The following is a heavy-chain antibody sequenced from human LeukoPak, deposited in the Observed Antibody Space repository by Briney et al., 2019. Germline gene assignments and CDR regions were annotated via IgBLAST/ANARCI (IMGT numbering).Heavy chain of an antibody. Sequence: GGSLRLSCAASGFTLSSYWMSWVRQAPGKGLEWVAHIKQDGSEKYNVDSVKGRFTISRDNAKNSLYMQMNSLRDEDTDVYYCARDDCSSISCYHNWFDPWGQGTLVTVSS. CDR1: GFTLSSYW. D-gene: IGHD2-2*01. CDR2: IKQDGSEK. V-gene: IGHV3-7*01. J-gene: IGHJ5*02. CDR3: ARDDCSSISCYHNWFDP.